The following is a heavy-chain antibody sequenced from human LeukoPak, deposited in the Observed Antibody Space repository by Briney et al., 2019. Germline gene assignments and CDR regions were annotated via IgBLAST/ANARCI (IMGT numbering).Heavy chain of an antibody. CDR1: GFTFSSAW. CDR3: IADLPPPRGYDSPFDS. Sequence: MPGGSLRLSCAASGFTFSSAWMSWVRQAPGKWLESVGRIKSKVDGGTTDYAAPVKGRFFISRADSTNTLYLQMNSLKSDDTAVYYCIADLPPPRGYDSPFDSWGQGTLVTVSS. J-gene: IGHJ4*02. V-gene: IGHV3-15*01. CDR2: IKSKVDGGTT. D-gene: IGHD3-3*01.